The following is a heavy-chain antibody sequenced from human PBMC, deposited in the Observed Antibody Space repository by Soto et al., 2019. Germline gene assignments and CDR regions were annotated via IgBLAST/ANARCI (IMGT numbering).Heavy chain of an antibody. CDR3: AILTSYIHSRGYYNRHDAFDI. J-gene: IGHJ3*02. Sequence: GESLKISCQAFGYNFSSYWSGWVRQMPGKGLEWMGIIYPGDSDISYSPSFQGQVIISADKSISTAYLQWSSLKASDTAMYYCAILTSYIHSRGYYNRHDAFDIWGQGAMVTVSS. V-gene: IGHV5-51*01. CDR1: GYNFSSYW. CDR2: IYPGDSDI. D-gene: IGHD3-22*01.